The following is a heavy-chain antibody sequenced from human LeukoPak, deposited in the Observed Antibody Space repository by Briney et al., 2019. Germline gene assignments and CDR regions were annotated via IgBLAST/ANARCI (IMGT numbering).Heavy chain of an antibody. Sequence: SETLSLTCTVSGGSISSYYWSWIRQPAGKGLEWIGRIYTSGSTNYNPSLKSRVTMSVDTSKNQFSLKLSSVTAADTAVYYCARGQYYHGSGSYYGWFDPWGQGTLVTVSS. CDR3: ARGQYYHGSGSYYGWFDP. D-gene: IGHD3-10*01. V-gene: IGHV4-4*07. J-gene: IGHJ5*02. CDR2: IYTSGST. CDR1: GGSISSYY.